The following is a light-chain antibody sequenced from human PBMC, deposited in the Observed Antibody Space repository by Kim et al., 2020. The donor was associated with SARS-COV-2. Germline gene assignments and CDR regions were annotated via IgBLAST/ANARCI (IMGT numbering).Light chain of an antibody. Sequence: EIVLTQSPGTLSLSPGERGTLACRASQSVSRSYLAWYQQKPGQAPRLLIYGASSRATGIPDRFSGSGSGTDFTLTISRLEPEDFAAYYCQQYGSSPYTFGQGTKLEIK. CDR1: QSVSRSY. CDR3: QQYGSSPYT. V-gene: IGKV3-20*01. J-gene: IGKJ2*01. CDR2: GAS.